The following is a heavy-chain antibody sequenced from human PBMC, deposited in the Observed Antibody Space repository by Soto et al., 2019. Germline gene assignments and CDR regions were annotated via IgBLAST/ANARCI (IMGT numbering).Heavy chain of an antibody. V-gene: IGHV1-8*01. J-gene: IGHJ4*02. D-gene: IGHD6-19*01. CDR3: ARDVAVPAEFDY. Sequence: ASVKVSCKASGYTFTSYDINWVRQATGQGLEWMGWMNPNSGNTVYAQKFQGRVTMTRNTSISTAYMELSSLRSEDTAVYYCARDVAVPAEFDYWGQGTLVTVSS. CDR1: GYTFTSYD. CDR2: MNPNSGNT.